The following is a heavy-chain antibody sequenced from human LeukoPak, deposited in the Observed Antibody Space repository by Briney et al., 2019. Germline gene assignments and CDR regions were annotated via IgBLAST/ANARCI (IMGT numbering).Heavy chain of an antibody. J-gene: IGHJ4*02. CDR1: GGTFSSYA. V-gene: IGHV1-69*13. Sequence: SVKVSCKASGGTFSSYAISWVRQAPGQGLEWMGGIIPIFGTANYAQKFQGRVTITADESTSTAYMELSSPRSEDTAVYYCARSHWDFRLYFDYWGQGTLVTVSS. CDR3: ARSHWDFRLYFDY. CDR2: IIPIFGTA. D-gene: IGHD1-26*01.